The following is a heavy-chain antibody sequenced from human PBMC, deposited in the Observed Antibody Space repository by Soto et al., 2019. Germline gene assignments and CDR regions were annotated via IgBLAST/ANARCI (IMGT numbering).Heavy chain of an antibody. Sequence: QVQLVQSGAEVKKPGASVKVSCKASGYIFTDYGISWVRQAPGQGLEWMGWVNIHSGDTNHAQNLQGSVTMTTDRSTGTASLEVRSLRLDDTAVYSRARERGGYSYCESWGQGPLVTVSS. J-gene: IGHJ5*02. CDR1: GYIFTDYG. CDR2: VNIHSGDT. CDR3: ARERGGYSYCES. D-gene: IGHD5-18*01. V-gene: IGHV1-18*01.